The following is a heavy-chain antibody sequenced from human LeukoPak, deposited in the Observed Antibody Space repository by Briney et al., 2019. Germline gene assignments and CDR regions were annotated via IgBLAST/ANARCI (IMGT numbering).Heavy chain of an antibody. D-gene: IGHD4-17*01. CDR2: IYPGESDT. V-gene: IGHV5-51*01. J-gene: IGHJ5*02. Sequence: GESLKISCTGPAFSFTSYWIGWVRQMPGKGREWMGIIYPGESDTRYSPSFQGQVTISADKSISTAYLQWSSLKASDTAMYYCARPRGEGNNWFDPWGQGTLVTVSS. CDR3: ARPRGEGNNWFDP. CDR1: AFSFTSYW.